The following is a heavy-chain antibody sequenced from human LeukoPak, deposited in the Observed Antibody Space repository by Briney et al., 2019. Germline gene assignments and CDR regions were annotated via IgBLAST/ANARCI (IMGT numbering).Heavy chain of an antibody. CDR3: ARGPTTGY. CDR2: INHSGST. J-gene: IGHJ4*02. D-gene: IGHD3-9*01. V-gene: IGHV4-34*01. Sequence: SETLSLTCAVYGGSFSGYYWSWIRRPPGKGLEWIGEINHSGSTNYNPSLKSRVTISVDTSKNQFSLKLSSVTAADTAVYYCARGPTTGYWGQGTLVTVSS. CDR1: GGSFSGYY.